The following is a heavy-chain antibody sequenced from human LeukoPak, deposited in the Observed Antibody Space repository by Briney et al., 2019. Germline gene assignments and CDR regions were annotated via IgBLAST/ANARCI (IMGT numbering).Heavy chain of an antibody. CDR1: GFTFDDYG. CDR2: ISGSGDST. J-gene: IGHJ4*02. D-gene: IGHD3-9*01. V-gene: IGHV3-23*01. Sequence: GGSLRLSCAPSGFTFDDYGMSWVRQAPGKGLEWVSAISGSGDSTYYADSVEGRFTISRGNSRNTLYLQMNSLRAEDTAMYYCAKTSDILTGYYSYFEYWGQGTLGTVSS. CDR3: AKTSDILTGYYSYFEY.